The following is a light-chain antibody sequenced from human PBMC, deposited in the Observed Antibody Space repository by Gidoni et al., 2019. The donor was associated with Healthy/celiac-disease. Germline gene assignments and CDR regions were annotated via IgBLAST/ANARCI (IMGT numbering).Light chain of an antibody. CDR1: HSISSY. V-gene: IGKV1-39*01. CDR3: QQSYSTPENT. Sequence: IQMTPSPSSLSASVGDRVTITCRASHSISSYLNWYQQKPGKAPKLLIYAASSLQSGVPSRFSGSGSGTDVTLTISSLQPEDFATYDCQQSYSTPENTCGGGTKVEIK. J-gene: IGKJ4*01. CDR2: AAS.